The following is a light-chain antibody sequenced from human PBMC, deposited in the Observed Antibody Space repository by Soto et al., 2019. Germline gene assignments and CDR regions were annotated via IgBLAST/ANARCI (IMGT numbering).Light chain of an antibody. CDR1: SSDVGAFNY. CDR3: CSYASGSIYV. CDR2: EVG. J-gene: IGLJ1*01. Sequence: QSALTQPASVSGSPGQSITISCTGTSSDVGAFNYVSWYLQYPGKAPKLMIYEVGNRPSGVSNRFSGSKSGNTASLTISGLQAEDEADYYCCSYASGSIYVFGTGIKLTVL. V-gene: IGLV2-14*01.